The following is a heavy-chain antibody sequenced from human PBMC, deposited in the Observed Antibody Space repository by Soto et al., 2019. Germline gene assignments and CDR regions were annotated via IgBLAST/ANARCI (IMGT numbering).Heavy chain of an antibody. J-gene: IGHJ4*02. D-gene: IGHD4-17*01. Sequence: SETLSLTCTVSGSINSGDLYWTWVRQPPGKGLEWIGYIYSSGTTYYNPSLKSRLTISRDTSKNQFSLELRSVTAADTAVYYCARTLYGGIDYWGQGTLVTVSS. CDR3: ARTLYGGIDY. CDR2: IYSSGTT. CDR1: GSINSGDLY. V-gene: IGHV4-30-4*01.